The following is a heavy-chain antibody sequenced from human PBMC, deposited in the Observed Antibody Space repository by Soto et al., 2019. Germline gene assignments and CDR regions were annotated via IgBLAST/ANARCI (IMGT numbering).Heavy chain of an antibody. Sequence: NPSETLSLTCTVSGGSISSSSYYWGWIRQPPGKGLEWIGSIYYSGSTYYNPSLKSRVTISVDTSKNQFSLKLSSVTAADTAAYHCARRFIRGYSLDYWGQGTLVTVSS. CDR3: ARRFIRGYSLDY. V-gene: IGHV4-39*01. CDR2: IYYSGST. CDR1: GGSISSSSYY. D-gene: IGHD5-18*01. J-gene: IGHJ4*02.